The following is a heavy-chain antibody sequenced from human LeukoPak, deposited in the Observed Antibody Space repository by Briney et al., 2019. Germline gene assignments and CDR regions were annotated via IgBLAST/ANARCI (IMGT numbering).Heavy chain of an antibody. V-gene: IGHV4-61*08. CDR1: GDSVSSAGYL. Sequence: SETLSLTCTVSGDSVSSAGYLWSWIPQPPGKGLEWIGYIYYSGSTNYNPSLKSRVTMSVDTSKNQLSLKLNSVTAADTAMYYCARVHDYVKRLKPWGQGTLVTVSS. J-gene: IGHJ5*02. CDR3: ARVHDYVKRLKP. D-gene: IGHD4-17*01. CDR2: IYYSGST.